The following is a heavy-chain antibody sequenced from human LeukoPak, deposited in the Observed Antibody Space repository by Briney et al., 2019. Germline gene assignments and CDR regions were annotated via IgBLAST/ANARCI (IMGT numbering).Heavy chain of an antibody. J-gene: IGHJ4*02. CDR1: GFTFSSFG. D-gene: IGHD3-9*01. Sequence: PGRSLRLSCAASGFTFSSFGMHWVRQAPGKGLDWVAVIVNDGSQTSYADSVKGRFTISRDNSKNTLYLQMNSVKTEDTAVYYCARDRSSGGLRYFDWLFYVWGQGSLVTVSS. CDR2: IVNDGSQT. V-gene: IGHV3-30*03. CDR3: ARDRSSGGLRYFDWLFYV.